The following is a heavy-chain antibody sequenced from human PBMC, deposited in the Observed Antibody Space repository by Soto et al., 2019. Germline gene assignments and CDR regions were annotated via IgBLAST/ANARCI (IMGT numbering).Heavy chain of an antibody. CDR3: ARGPYYGSRILDF. V-gene: IGHV3-30*03. Sequence: QVQLVESGGNMVQPGWSLTVSCAASGFTFNTFGMHWARQAPGKGLEWVAVISYDGSDEYYADSVKGRFTISRDNSMNTLSLQMNSLSVDDTGVYYCARGPYYGSRILDFWGQGTLVTVSS. CDR1: GFTFNTFG. J-gene: IGHJ4*02. CDR2: ISYDGSDE. D-gene: IGHD3-10*01.